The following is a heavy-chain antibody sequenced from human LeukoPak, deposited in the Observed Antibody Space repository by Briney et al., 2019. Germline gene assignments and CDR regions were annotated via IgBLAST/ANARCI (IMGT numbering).Heavy chain of an antibody. Sequence: GGSLRLSCAASGFTFSSYSMNWVRQAPGKGLEWVSYISSSSSTIYYADSVKGRFTISRDNAKNSLYLQMNSLRAEDTAVYYCARAFYYYDSSGYYDGWWGQGTLVTVSS. D-gene: IGHD3-22*01. J-gene: IGHJ4*02. CDR2: ISSSSSTI. CDR3: ARAFYYYDSSGYYDGW. CDR1: GFTFSSYS. V-gene: IGHV3-48*01.